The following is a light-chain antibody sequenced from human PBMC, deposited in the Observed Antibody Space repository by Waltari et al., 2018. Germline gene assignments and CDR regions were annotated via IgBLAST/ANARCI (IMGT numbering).Light chain of an antibody. V-gene: IGKV3-20*01. CDR1: QSVSRA. Sequence: EIVLTQSPGTLSLSPGERATLSCRASQSVSRALAWYQQKPGQAPRLLICGASTRATGVPDRFSGSGSGTDFSLTISSLDPEDFAVYYCQHYVKLPVTYGQGTKVEI. CDR3: QHYVKLPVT. CDR2: GAS. J-gene: IGKJ1*01.